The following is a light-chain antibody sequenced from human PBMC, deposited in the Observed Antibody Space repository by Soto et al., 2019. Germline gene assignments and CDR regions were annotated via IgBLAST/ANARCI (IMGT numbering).Light chain of an antibody. J-gene: IGLJ2*01. Sequence: QSALTQPPSASGSPGRSVTIPCTGTSNDIGEYHYVSWYQQHPGKAPKLMIYEVTQRPSGVPHRFSGSKSGNTASLTVSGLQPEDEADYYCASYAGRDNPVLFGGGTKLTVL. V-gene: IGLV2-8*01. CDR1: SNDIGEYHY. CDR2: EVT. CDR3: ASYAGRDNPVL.